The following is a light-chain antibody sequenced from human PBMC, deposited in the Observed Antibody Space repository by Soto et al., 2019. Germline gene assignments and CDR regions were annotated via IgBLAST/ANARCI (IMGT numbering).Light chain of an antibody. Sequence: EIVVTQSPATLSVSPGERATLSCRASQSVGNKVAWYQHKPGQTPRLIIYVISTRAAGVPARFSGSGYGTDFTLTISSLQSEDFAVYYCQQYNIWRSITFGQGTRLE. V-gene: IGKV3-15*01. J-gene: IGKJ5*01. CDR2: VIS. CDR1: QSVGNK. CDR3: QQYNIWRSIT.